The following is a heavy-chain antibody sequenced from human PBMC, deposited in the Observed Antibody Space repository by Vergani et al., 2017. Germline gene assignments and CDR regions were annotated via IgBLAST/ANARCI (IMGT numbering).Heavy chain of an antibody. V-gene: IGHV5-10-1*03. CDR1: GYSFTSYW. CDR2: IDPSDSYT. Sequence: EVQLVQSGAEVKKPGESLRISCKGSGYSFTSYWISWVRQMPGKGLEWMGRIDPSDSYTNYSPSFQGHVTISADKSISTAYLQWSSLKASDTAMYYCARMSYSSSWYEADNWFDPWGQGTLVTVSS. CDR3: ARMSYSSSWYEADNWFDP. J-gene: IGHJ5*02. D-gene: IGHD6-13*01.